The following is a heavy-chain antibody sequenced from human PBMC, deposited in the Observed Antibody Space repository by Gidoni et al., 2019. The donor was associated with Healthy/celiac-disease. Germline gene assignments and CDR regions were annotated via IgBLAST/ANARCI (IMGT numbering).Heavy chain of an antibody. CDR2: IRSKANSYAT. V-gene: IGHV3-73*01. D-gene: IGHD6-13*01. Sequence: EVQLVESGGGLVQPGGSLNLSCAASGFTFSGSAMHWVRQASGKGLEWVGRIRSKANSYATAYAASVKGRFTISRDDSKNTAYLQMNSLKTEDTAVYYCTSIAAAGIYWGQGTLVTVSS. CDR1: GFTFSGSA. J-gene: IGHJ4*02. CDR3: TSIAAAGIY.